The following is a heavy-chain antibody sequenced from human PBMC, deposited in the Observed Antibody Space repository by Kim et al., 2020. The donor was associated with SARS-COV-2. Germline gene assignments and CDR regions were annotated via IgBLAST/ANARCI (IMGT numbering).Heavy chain of an antibody. CDR2: ISGSGGRT. CDR3: AKVTGVVRGVIIDAFDI. V-gene: IGHV3-23*01. Sequence: GGSLRLSCAASGFTFSSYAMSWVRQAPGKGLEWVSAISGSGGRTYYADSVKGRFTFSRYNSKNTLSLQMNSLRAEDTAVYYCAKVTGVVRGVIIDAFDIWGQGTMVTVSS. CDR1: GFTFSSYA. J-gene: IGHJ3*02. D-gene: IGHD3-10*01.